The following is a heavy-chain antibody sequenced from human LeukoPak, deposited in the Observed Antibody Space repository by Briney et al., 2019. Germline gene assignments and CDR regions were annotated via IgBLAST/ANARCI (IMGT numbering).Heavy chain of an antibody. Sequence: KPSETLSLTCTVSGVSTSSDYWSWIRQSPGKGLEWVGYVYNSGDTGKNPSLKRRVPILLDTSKNQCPLKLPSVSAADTAVYSCARLKLGAYFDLWGRGTLVTVSS. CDR1: GVSTSSDY. J-gene: IGHJ2*01. V-gene: IGHV4-59*08. CDR3: ARLKLGAYFDL. CDR2: VYNSGDT. D-gene: IGHD3-16*01.